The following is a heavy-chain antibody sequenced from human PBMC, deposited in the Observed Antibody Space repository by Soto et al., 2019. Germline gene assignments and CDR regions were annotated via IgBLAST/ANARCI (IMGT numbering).Heavy chain of an antibody. CDR3: ARVWREGTSYFDY. V-gene: IGHV4-34*01. CDR2: INHSGST. J-gene: IGHJ4*02. CDR1: GGSFSGYY. D-gene: IGHD3-3*01. Sequence: SETLSLTCAVYGGSFSGYYWSWIRQPPGKGLEWIGEINHSGSTNYNPSLKSRVTISVDTSKNQFSLKLSSVTAADTAVYYCARVWREGTSYFDYWGQGTLVTVSS.